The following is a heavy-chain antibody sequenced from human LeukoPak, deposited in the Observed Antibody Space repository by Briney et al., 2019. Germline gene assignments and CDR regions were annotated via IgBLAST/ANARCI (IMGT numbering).Heavy chain of an antibody. CDR2: LWYDGSSK. V-gene: IGHV3-33*01. J-gene: IGHJ4*01. CDR3: AGDPNGDYVGALDF. CDR1: GFIFSSYA. D-gene: IGHD4-17*01. Sequence: GGSLRLSCAASGFIFSSYAMHWVRQAPGKGLEWVAVLWYDGSSKLYADSVKGRFTISRDNSKNTLFLQMNSLRAEDTAIYYCAGDPNGDYVGALDFWGRGTLVTVSS.